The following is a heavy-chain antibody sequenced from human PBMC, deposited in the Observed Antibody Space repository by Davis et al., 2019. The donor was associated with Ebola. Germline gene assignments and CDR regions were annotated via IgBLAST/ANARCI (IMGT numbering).Heavy chain of an antibody. Sequence: ASVKVSCKASGYTFTSYGISWVRQAPGQGLEWMGWISAYNGNTNYAQKLQGRVTMTTDTSTSTAYMELSSLRSDDTAVYYCARDFGNYYDSSGYYYRWDDAFDIWGQGTMVTVSS. CDR3: ARDFGNYYDSSGYYYRWDDAFDI. CDR1: GYTFTSYG. D-gene: IGHD3-22*01. V-gene: IGHV1-18*01. CDR2: ISAYNGNT. J-gene: IGHJ3*02.